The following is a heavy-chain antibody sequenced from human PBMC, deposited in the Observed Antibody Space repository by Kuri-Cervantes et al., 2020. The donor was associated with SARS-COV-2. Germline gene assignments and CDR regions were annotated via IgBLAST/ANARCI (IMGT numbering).Heavy chain of an antibody. V-gene: IGHV4-39*01. Sequence: SETLSLTCTISGGSIASSSHYWGWIRQPPGKGLEWIGSIYYSGHTFYNSSLKSRLTISADTSKNQFSLRLTSATAADTAVYYCARHSTPYSSGWYGLDYWGQGALVTVSS. D-gene: IGHD6-19*01. J-gene: IGHJ4*02. CDR3: ARHSTPYSSGWYGLDY. CDR2: IYYSGHT. CDR1: GGSIASSSHY.